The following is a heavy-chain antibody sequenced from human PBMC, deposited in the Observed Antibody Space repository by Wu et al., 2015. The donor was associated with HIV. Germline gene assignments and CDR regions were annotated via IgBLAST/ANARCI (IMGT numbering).Heavy chain of an antibody. CDR3: AREGVDAFDP. CDR2: INPNTGDT. D-gene: IGHD5-12*01. V-gene: IGHV1-2*02. J-gene: IGHJ5*02. Sequence: QVQLVQSGAEVQKSGASLRVSCKTSGYTFTDYYIHWVRQAPGQGLQWMGWINPNTGDTNYAETFKGRVTMTRDTSISTVYMVLTSLKFNDTATYYCAREGVDAFDPWGQGTLVTVSS. CDR1: GYTFTDYY.